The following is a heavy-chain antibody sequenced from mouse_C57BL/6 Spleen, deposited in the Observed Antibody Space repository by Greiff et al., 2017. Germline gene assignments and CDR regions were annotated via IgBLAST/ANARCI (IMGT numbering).Heavy chain of an antibody. Sequence: QVQLQQSGAELVRPGTSVKVSCKASGYAFTNYLIEWVKQRPGQGLEWIGVINPGSGGTNYNEKFKGKATLTADKSSSTAYMQLSSLTSEDSAVYFCARSKRLLFDYWGQGTTLTVSS. CDR2: INPGSGGT. J-gene: IGHJ2*01. V-gene: IGHV1-54*01. CDR1: GYAFTNYL. CDR3: ARSKRLLFDY. D-gene: IGHD2-3*01.